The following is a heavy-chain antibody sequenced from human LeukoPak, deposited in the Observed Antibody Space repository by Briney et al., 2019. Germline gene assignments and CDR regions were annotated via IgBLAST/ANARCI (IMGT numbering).Heavy chain of an antibody. D-gene: IGHD3-10*01. Sequence: GGSLRLSCAASGFTFSSYWMHWVRQAPGKGLVWVSRINGDGSSTSYADSVKGRFTISRDNAKNTLYLQMNSLRAEDTAVYYCARDARYGTGGAFAYGAQGPLVTVSS. J-gene: IGHJ4*02. CDR1: GFTFSSYW. CDR3: ARDARYGTGGAFAY. CDR2: INGDGSST. V-gene: IGHV3-74*01.